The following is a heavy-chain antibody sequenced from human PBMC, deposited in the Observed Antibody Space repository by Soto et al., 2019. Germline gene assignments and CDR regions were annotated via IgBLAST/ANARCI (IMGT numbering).Heavy chain of an antibody. CDR2: IYYSGST. V-gene: IGHV4-31*03. CDR3: ARARMVRGIIYYYGMDV. Sequence: QVQLQESGPGLVKSSQTLSLTCTVSGGSISSDGNYWSWIRQHPGKGLEWIGYIYYSGSTYYNPSLKSRVTISVETSKSQFSLKLNSVTAADTAVYYCARARMVRGIIYYYGMDVWGQGTTVTVSS. CDR1: GGSISSDGNY. D-gene: IGHD3-10*01. J-gene: IGHJ6*02.